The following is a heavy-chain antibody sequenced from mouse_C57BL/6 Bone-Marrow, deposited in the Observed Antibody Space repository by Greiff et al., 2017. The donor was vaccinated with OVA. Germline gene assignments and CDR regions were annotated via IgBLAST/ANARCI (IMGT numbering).Heavy chain of an antibody. CDR1: EYEFPSHD. D-gene: IGHD2-2*01. J-gene: IGHJ1*03. CDR2: IDSDGGST. V-gene: IGHV5-2*01. Sequence: EVKLVESGGGLVQPGESLKLSCESNEYEFPSHDMSWVRKTPEKRLELVAAIDSDGGSTYYPDTMERRFIISRDNTKKTLYLQMSSLRSEDTALYYCARLNYGYERYFDVWGTGTTVTVSS. CDR3: ARLNYGYERYFDV.